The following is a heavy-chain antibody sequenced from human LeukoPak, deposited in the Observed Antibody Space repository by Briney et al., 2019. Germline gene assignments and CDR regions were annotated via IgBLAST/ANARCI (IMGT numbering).Heavy chain of an antibody. Sequence: GGSLRLSCAASGFTFSSYGMHWVRQAPGKGLEWVAFIRYDGSNKYYADSEKGRFTISRDNSKNTLYLQMNSLRAEDTAVYYCAKPLQAYYYMDVWGKGTTVTVSS. V-gene: IGHV3-30*02. CDR2: IRYDGSNK. CDR1: GFTFSSYG. CDR3: AKPLQAYYYMDV. J-gene: IGHJ6*03.